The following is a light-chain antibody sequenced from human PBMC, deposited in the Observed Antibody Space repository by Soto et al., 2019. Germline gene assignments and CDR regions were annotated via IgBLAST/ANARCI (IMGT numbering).Light chain of an antibody. Sequence: QSALTQPPSASRSPGQSVTISCTGTSRDIGAYNYVSWYQQHPGQAPKLIIYEVFRRPSGVPDRFSGSKSGNTASLTVSGLQPGDEADYYCSSYAGRETGVFGPGTKLTVL. J-gene: IGLJ1*01. CDR2: EVF. V-gene: IGLV2-8*02. CDR3: SSYAGRETGV. CDR1: SRDIGAYNY.